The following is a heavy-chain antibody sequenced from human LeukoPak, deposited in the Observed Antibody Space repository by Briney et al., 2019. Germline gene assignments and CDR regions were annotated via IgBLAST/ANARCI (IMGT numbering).Heavy chain of an antibody. CDR1: GGSFSGYY. CDR3: ATLWFEEINY. Sequence: SETLSLTCAVYGGSFSGYYWSWIRQPPGKGLEWIGEINHSGSTNYNPSLKSRVTISVDTSKNQFSLKLSSVTAADTAVYYCATLWFEEINYWGQGTLVTVSS. J-gene: IGHJ4*02. D-gene: IGHD3-10*01. V-gene: IGHV4-34*01. CDR2: INHSGST.